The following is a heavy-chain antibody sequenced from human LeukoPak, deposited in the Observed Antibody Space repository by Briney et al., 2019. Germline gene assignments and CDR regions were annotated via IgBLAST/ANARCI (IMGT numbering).Heavy chain of an antibody. J-gene: IGHJ6*03. CDR1: GFTFSSYW. V-gene: IGHV3-7*01. Sequence: GGSLRLSCAASGFTFSSYWMTWVRQAPGKGLEWVANINQDGSEKHYVDSVKGRFTISRDNAQNSLFLQMNSLRAEDAAVYFCARRDGYNLRRTYFYYLDVWGKGTRVTVSS. CDR2: INQDGSEK. CDR3: ARRDGYNLRRTYFYYLDV. D-gene: IGHD5-24*01.